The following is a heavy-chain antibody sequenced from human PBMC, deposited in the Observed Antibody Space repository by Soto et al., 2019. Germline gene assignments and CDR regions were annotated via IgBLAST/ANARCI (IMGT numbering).Heavy chain of an antibody. J-gene: IGHJ5*02. CDR3: ANERVFANSLDL. CDR2: ISGSGGST. CDR1: GFTFSSNS. V-gene: IGHV3-23*01. Sequence: PGGSMRLSCLASGFTFSSNSISWVRPAQGKGLEWVSAISGSGGSTYSAYSVKGRFSTSRDNSKPTLYLQHYSQKAEAPPVYSGANERVFANSLDLLVQGT. D-gene: IGHD6-13*01.